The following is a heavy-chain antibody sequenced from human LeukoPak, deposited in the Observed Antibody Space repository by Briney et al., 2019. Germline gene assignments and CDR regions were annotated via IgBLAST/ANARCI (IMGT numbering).Heavy chain of an antibody. J-gene: IGHJ4*02. D-gene: IGHD4-23*01. CDR1: GFTFSSYT. CDR2: ISNNGGST. CDR3: VKGDYGGKNFDY. V-gene: IGHV3-64D*09. Sequence: GGSLRLSCAASGFTFSSYTMNWVRQAPGKGLEYVSVISNNGGSTFYVDSVKGRFTISRDNSKNTLYLQMSSLRAEDTAVYYCVKGDYGGKNFDYWGQGTLVTVSS.